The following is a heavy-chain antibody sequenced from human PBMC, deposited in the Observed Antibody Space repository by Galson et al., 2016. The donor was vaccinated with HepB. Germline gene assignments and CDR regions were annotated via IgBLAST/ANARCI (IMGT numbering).Heavy chain of an antibody. CDR3: AKDGYYYDSSGYYTYYFDY. J-gene: IGHJ4*02. Sequence: SLRLSCAASGFTFSSYGMHWVRQTPGKGLEWVAVISYDGSNKYYADSVKGRFTISRDNSKNTRYLQMNSLRAEDTAVYYCAKDGYYYDSSGYYTYYFDYWGQGTLVTVSS. CDR1: GFTFSSYG. D-gene: IGHD3-22*01. V-gene: IGHV3-30*18. CDR2: ISYDGSNK.